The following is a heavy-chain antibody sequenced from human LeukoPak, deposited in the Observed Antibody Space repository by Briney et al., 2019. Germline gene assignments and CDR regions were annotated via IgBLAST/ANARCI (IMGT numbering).Heavy chain of an antibody. V-gene: IGHV1-46*01. CDR3: ARDIVATISYYYYMDV. CDR1: GYTFTSYY. J-gene: IGHJ6*03. Sequence: GASVKVSCKASGYTFTSYYMHWVRQAPGQGLEWMGIINPSGGSTSYAQKFQGRVTMTRDTSTSTVYMELSRLRSDDTAVYYCARDIVATISYYYYMDVWGKGTTVTVSS. D-gene: IGHD5-12*01. CDR2: INPSGGST.